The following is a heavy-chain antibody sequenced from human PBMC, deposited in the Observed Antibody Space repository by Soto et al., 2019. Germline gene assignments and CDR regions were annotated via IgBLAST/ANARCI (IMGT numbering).Heavy chain of an antibody. J-gene: IGHJ5*02. V-gene: IGHV4-59*01. CDR2: IYYSGST. CDR3: ARGNIVVVPNHSWFDP. CDR1: GGSISSYY. Sequence: SETLSLTCTVSGGSISSYYWSWIRQPPGKGLEWIGYIYYSGSTNYNPSLKSRVTISVDTSKNQFSLKLSSVTAADTAVYYCARGNIVVVPNHSWFDPWSQGTLVTVSS. D-gene: IGHD2-2*01.